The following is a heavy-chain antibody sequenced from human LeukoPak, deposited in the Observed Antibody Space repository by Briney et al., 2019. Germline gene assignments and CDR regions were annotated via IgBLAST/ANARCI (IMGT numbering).Heavy chain of an antibody. CDR1: GYTFTGYY. CDR3: ARVVVRGIAAVGDFDY. D-gene: IGHD6-13*01. CDR2: INPNSGGT. Sequence: ASVKVSCKASGYTFTGYYMHWVRQAPGQGLEWMGWINPNSGGTNYAQKFQGRVTMTTDTSTSTAYMELRSLRSDDTAVYYCARVVVRGIAAVGDFDYWGQGTLVTVSS. V-gene: IGHV1-2*02. J-gene: IGHJ4*02.